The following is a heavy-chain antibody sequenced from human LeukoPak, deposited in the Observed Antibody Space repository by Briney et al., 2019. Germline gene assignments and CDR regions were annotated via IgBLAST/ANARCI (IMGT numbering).Heavy chain of an antibody. V-gene: IGHV3-9*01. Sequence: GGSLRLSCAASGFTFDDYAMHWVRQAPGKGLEWVSGISWNSGSIGYADSVKGRFTISRDNAKNSLYLQMNSLRAEDTALYYCAKDMAIVATISYVFDYWGKGTTVTVSS. D-gene: IGHD5-12*01. CDR1: GFTFDDYA. CDR3: AKDMAIVATISYVFDY. J-gene: IGHJ6*04. CDR2: ISWNSGSI.